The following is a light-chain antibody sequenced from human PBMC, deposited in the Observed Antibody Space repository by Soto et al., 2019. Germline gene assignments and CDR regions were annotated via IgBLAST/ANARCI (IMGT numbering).Light chain of an antibody. CDR2: KAS. CDR3: QQYNSYSRS. CDR1: QSIDAG. Sequence: DIQMTQSPSTLSASVGDRVTITCRASQSIDAGLAWYQHKPGKAPKLLIYKASSLESGVPSRFSGSGSGTEFNLTISSLQPDDFATYYCQQYNSYSRSFGQGTKLEIK. V-gene: IGKV1-5*03. J-gene: IGKJ2*03.